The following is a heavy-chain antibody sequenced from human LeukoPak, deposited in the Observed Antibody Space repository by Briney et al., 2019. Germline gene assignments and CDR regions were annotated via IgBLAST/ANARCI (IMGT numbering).Heavy chain of an antibody. CDR3: AKDLRYYYGSGTLDY. J-gene: IGHJ4*02. Sequence: PGRSLRLSCAASGFTFSSYGMHWVRQAPGKGLEWVAVISYDGSNKYYADSVKGRFTISRDNSKNTLYLQMNSLRAEDTAVYYCAKDLRYYYGSGTLDYWGQGTLVTVSS. CDR2: ISYDGSNK. D-gene: IGHD3-10*01. V-gene: IGHV3-30*18. CDR1: GFTFSSYG.